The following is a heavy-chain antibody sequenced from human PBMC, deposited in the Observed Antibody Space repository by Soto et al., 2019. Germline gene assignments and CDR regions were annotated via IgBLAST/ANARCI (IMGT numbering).Heavy chain of an antibody. D-gene: IGHD5-12*01. CDR2: IYYSGST. Sequence: PSETLSLTCTVSGGSISSGGYYWSWIRQHPGKGLEWIGYIYYSGSTYYNPSLKSRVTISVDTSKNQFSLKLSSVTAADTAVYYCARDLGGYREKGTNWFDPWGQGTLVTVSS. CDR3: ARDLGGYREKGTNWFDP. V-gene: IGHV4-31*03. J-gene: IGHJ5*02. CDR1: GGSISSGGYY.